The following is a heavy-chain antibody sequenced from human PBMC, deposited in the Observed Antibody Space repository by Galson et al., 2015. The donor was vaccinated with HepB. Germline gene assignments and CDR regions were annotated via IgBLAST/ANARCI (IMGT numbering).Heavy chain of an antibody. D-gene: IGHD5-12*01. J-gene: IGHJ6*02. Sequence: SLRLSCAASGFTFSSYAMNWVRQAPGKGLEWVAVTSYDGSSKYYAESVKGRFTISRDNSKNTLYLQMNSLRAEDTAVYYCARDGDPLSHSGYDSILYYYYGMDVWGQGTTVTVSS. V-gene: IGHV3-30-3*01. CDR2: TSYDGSSK. CDR1: GFTFSSYA. CDR3: ARDGDPLSHSGYDSILYYYYGMDV.